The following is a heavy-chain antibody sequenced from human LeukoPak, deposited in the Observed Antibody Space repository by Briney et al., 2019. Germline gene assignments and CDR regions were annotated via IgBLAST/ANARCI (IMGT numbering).Heavy chain of an antibody. D-gene: IGHD3-22*01. V-gene: IGHV4-34*01. CDR2: INHSGST. CDR3: ARSYYYDSNIDY. CDR1: GGSFSGYY. J-gene: IGHJ4*02. Sequence: SETLSLTCAVYGGSFSGYYWSWIRQPPGKGLEWIGEINHSGSTNYNPSLKSRVTISVDTSKNQFSLKLSTVTAADTAVYYCARSYYYDSNIDYWGQGTLVTVSS.